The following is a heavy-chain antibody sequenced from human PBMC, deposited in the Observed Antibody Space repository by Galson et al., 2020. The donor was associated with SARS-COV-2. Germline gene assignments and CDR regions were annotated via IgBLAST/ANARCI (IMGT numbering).Heavy chain of an antibody. Sequence: SETLSLTCTVSGGSISSSSYYWGWIRQPPGKGLEWIGSIYYSGSTYYNPSLKSRVTISVDTSKNQFSLKLSSVTAADTAVYYCARFFEGHWGQGTLVTVSS. V-gene: IGHV4-39*07. CDR2: IYYSGST. CDR3: ARFFEGH. D-gene: IGHD3-3*01. CDR1: GGSISSSSYY. J-gene: IGHJ4*02.